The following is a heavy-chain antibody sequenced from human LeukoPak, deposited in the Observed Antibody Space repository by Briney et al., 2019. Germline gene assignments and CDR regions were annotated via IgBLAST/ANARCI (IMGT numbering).Heavy chain of an antibody. CDR1: GFTFDDYA. J-gene: IGHJ4*02. CDR2: ISWNSGSI. D-gene: IGHD4-17*01. CDR3: AKGPSVTTIDY. V-gene: IGHV3-9*01. Sequence: GGSLRLSCAASGFTFDDYAMHWVRQAPGKGLEWVSGISWNSGSIGYADSVKGRFTISRDNAKNSLYLQMNSLRAEDTALYYCAKGPSVTTIDYWGQGTLVTVSS.